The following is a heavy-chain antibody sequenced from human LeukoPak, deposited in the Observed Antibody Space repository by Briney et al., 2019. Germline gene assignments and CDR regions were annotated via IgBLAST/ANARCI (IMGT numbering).Heavy chain of an antibody. CDR2: VSINEGP. D-gene: IGHD3-10*01. CDR3: ARDGNTYGPDFDY. Sequence: PSETLSLTCTVSGGSISDFHWSWIRQPAGKGLEWIGHVSINEGPKYNPSLRSRVIMSTDTSRNQYSLELTSVTAADTAVYYCARDGNTYGPDFDYWGQGTLVTVSS. CDR1: GGSISDFH. J-gene: IGHJ4*02. V-gene: IGHV4-4*07.